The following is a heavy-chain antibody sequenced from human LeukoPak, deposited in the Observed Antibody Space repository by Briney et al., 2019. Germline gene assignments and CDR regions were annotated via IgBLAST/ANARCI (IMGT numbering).Heavy chain of an antibody. J-gene: IGHJ5*02. CDR1: GGTFTSYA. D-gene: IGHD3-3*01. CDR2: IIPIFGTA. V-gene: IGHV1-69*13. Sequence: ASVEVSCKASGGTFTSYAISWVRQAPGQGLEWMGGIIPIFGTANYAQKFQGRVTITADESTSTAYMELSSLRSEDTAVYYCARVRHYDLNWFDPWGQGTLVTVSS. CDR3: ARVRHYDLNWFDP.